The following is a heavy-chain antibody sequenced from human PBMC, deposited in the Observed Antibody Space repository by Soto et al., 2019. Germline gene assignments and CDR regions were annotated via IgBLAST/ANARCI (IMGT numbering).Heavy chain of an antibody. CDR3: ARDGVDSDGDLDY. CDR1: GFTFSSHW. V-gene: IGHV3-74*03. D-gene: IGHD3-3*01. CDR2: MNTDGSST. J-gene: IGHJ4*02. Sequence: EVQLVESGGGLVQPGESLRLSCAASGFTFSSHWMHWVRQAPGKGLVWVSRMNTDGSSTTYADSVKGRFTISRDNAKNTLYLQMNSLRAEDTAVDYCARDGVDSDGDLDYWGQGTLVTVSS.